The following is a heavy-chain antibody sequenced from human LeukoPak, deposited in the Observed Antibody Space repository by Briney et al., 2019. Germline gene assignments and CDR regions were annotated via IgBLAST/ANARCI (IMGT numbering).Heavy chain of an antibody. CDR3: ARAQVTTIITRIFDY. J-gene: IGHJ4*02. D-gene: IGHD4-17*01. Sequence: SGGSLRLSCAASGFTFSSYWMSWVRQAPGERLEWVASINGNSDHIFYADSVTDRFTVSRDNAKNSLYLQMNGLKADDSAVYFCARAQVTTIITRIFDYWGQGSQVTVSS. CDR2: INGNSDHI. V-gene: IGHV3-21*01. CDR1: GFTFSSYW.